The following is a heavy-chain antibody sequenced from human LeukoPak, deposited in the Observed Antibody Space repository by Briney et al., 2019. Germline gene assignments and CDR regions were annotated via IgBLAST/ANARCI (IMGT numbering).Heavy chain of an antibody. V-gene: IGHV1-18*01. J-gene: IGHJ4*02. CDR1: GYTFTSYD. CDR2: ISAYNGNT. Sequence: ASVKVSCKASGYTFTSYDINRVRQAPGQGLEWMGWISAYNGNTNYAQKLQGRVTMTTDTSTSTAYMELRSLRSDDTAVYYCARDRALGGPDYWGQGTLVTVSS. CDR3: ARDRALGGPDY. D-gene: IGHD3-16*01.